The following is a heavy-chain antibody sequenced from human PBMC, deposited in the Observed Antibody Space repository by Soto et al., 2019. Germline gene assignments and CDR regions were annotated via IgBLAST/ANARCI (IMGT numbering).Heavy chain of an antibody. CDR2: VYSSGGT. Sequence: SETLSLTCSVSGGSMSSYYWTWIRQPAGKGLEWIGRVYSSGGTHYNSSLKSRVTISLDTSKNQFSLRLISVTAADTAVYCCARGQRFSEWFDPRGQANLVTVYS. CDR1: GGSMSSYY. V-gene: IGHV4-4*07. D-gene: IGHD3-3*01. J-gene: IGHJ5*02. CDR3: ARGQRFSEWFDP.